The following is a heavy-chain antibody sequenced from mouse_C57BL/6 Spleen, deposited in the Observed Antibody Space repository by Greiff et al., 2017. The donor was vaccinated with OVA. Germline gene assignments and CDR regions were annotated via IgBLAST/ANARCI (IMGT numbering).Heavy chain of an antibody. D-gene: IGHD1-1*01. J-gene: IGHJ3*01. CDR2: IWGGGST. Sequence: QVQLQQSGPGLVAPSQSLSITCTVSGFSLTSYGVDWVRQPPGKGLEWLGVIWGGGSTNYNSAILSRLSISKDNSKSQVFLKMSSLQTDDTSIYYCAKHDYYCPRAYWGQGALVTVSA. V-gene: IGHV2-9*01. CDR3: AKHDYYCPRAY. CDR1: GFSLTSYG.